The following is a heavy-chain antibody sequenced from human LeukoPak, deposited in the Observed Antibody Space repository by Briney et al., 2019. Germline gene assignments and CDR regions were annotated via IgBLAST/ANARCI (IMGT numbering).Heavy chain of an antibody. CDR2: IYYSGST. D-gene: IGHD2-21*01. CDR1: GGSISSYY. CDR3: ASQSLSIAIDP. V-gene: IGHV4-59*05. Sequence: SETLSLTCTVSGGSISSYYWSWIRQPPGKGLEWIGSIYYSGSTYYNPSLKSRVTISVDTSKNQFSLKLRSVTAADTAVYYCASQSLSIAIDPWGQGILVTVSS. J-gene: IGHJ5*02.